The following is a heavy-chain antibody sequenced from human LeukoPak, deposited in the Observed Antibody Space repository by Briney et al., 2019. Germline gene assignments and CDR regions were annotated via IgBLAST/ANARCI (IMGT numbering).Heavy chain of an antibody. D-gene: IGHD1-26*01. Sequence: ASVKVSCKASGYTFTGYYMHWVRQAPEQGLEWMGWINPNSGGTNYAQKFQGRVTMTRDTSISTAYMELSRLRSDDTAVYYCARGVRLVGVSGSYENWGQGTLVTVSS. CDR3: ARGVRLVGVSGSYEN. V-gene: IGHV1-2*02. J-gene: IGHJ4*02. CDR1: GYTFTGYY. CDR2: INPNSGGT.